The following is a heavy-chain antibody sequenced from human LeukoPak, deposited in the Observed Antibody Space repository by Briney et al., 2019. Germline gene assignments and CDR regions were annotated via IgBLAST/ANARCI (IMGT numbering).Heavy chain of an antibody. J-gene: IGHJ4*02. V-gene: IGHV1-3*01. CDR3: ARQGSYSNAIGMGY. CDR2: INAGNGNT. Sequence: GASVNVSCKASGYTFTSYAMHWVRQAPGQRLEWMGWINAGNGNTKYSQKFQGRVTITRDTSTSTVYMELRGLRSEDTAVYFCARQGSYSNAIGMGYWGQGTLVTVSS. CDR1: GYTFTSYA. D-gene: IGHD3-10*01.